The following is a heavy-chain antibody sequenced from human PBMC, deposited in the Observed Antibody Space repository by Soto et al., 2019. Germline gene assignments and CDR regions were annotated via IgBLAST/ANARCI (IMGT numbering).Heavy chain of an antibody. CDR2: IYYSGST. CDR3: AQFGVVIPRFHLRYYYMDV. V-gene: IGHV4-39*01. CDR1: GGSISSSSYY. Sequence: SETLSLTCTVSGGSISSSSYYWGWIRQPPGKGLEWIGSIYYSGSTYYNPSLKSRVTISVDTSKNQFSRKLSSVTAADTAVYYCAQFGVVIPRFHLRYYYMDVWGKGTTVTVSS. D-gene: IGHD3-3*01. J-gene: IGHJ6*03.